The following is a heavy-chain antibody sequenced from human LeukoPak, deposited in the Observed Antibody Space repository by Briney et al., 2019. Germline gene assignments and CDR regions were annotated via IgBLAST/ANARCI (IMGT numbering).Heavy chain of an antibody. V-gene: IGHV4-39*01. D-gene: IGHD6-13*01. CDR2: IYYSGST. Sequence: SETLSHTCTVSGGSISSSSYYWGWIRQPPGKGLEWIGSIYYSGSTYYNPSLKSRVTISVDASKNQFSLKLSSVTAADTAVYYCASPTIAAAGEYFQHWGQGTLVTVSS. J-gene: IGHJ1*01. CDR3: ASPTIAAAGEYFQH. CDR1: GGSISSSSYY.